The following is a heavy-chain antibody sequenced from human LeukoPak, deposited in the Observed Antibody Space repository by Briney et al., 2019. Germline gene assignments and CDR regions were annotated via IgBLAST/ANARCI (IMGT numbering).Heavy chain of an antibody. CDR1: GYTFTGHY. D-gene: IGHD3-3*01. V-gene: IGHV1-2*02. J-gene: IGHJ5*02. CDR2: INPNSGGT. CDR3: ARSYDFWSGPPFDP. Sequence: AASVKVSCKASGYTFTGHYMHWVRQAPGQGLEWMGWINPNSGGTKYAQKFQGRVTLTRDTSISTAYMELSRLRCDDTAVYYCARSYDFWSGPPFDPWGQEPWSPSPQ.